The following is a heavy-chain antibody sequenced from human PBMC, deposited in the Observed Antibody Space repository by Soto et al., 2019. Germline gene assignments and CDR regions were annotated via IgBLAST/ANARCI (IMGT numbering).Heavy chain of an antibody. CDR3: ARVYNLDIVVVVAATENAFDI. V-gene: IGHV4-30-4*01. D-gene: IGHD2-15*01. CDR2: IYYSGST. J-gene: IGHJ3*02. Sequence: SETLSLTCTVSGGSISSGDYYWSWIRQPPGKGLEWVGYIYYSGSTYYNPSLKSRVTISVDTSKNQFSLKLSSVTAADTAVYYCARVYNLDIVVVVAATENAFDIWGQGTMVTVS. CDR1: GGSISSGDYY.